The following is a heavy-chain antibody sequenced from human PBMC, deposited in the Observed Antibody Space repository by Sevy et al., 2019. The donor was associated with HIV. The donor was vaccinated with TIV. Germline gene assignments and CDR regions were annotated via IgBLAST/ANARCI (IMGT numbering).Heavy chain of an antibody. CDR3: EGYNNGFDY. D-gene: IGHD5-12*01. V-gene: IGHV3-33*03. CDR2: IWYDGGFK. CDR1: GFTFSIYG. Sequence: GGSLRLSCVASGFTFSIYGMHWVRQAPGKGLEWVAAIWYDGGFKYNEDSVEGRFTISRDNSKNTLFLQMNSLRAEDTAVYYCEGYNNGFDYWAQGTLVTVSS. J-gene: IGHJ4*02.